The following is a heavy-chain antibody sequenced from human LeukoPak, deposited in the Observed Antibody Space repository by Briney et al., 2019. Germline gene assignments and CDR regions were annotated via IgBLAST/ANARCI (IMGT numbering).Heavy chain of an antibody. CDR3: ARDPRAYYDILTGYFGPPDY. V-gene: IGHV1-2*02. J-gene: IGHJ4*02. Sequence: ASVKVSCKASGYTFTGYYMHWVRQAPGQGLEWMGWINPNSGGTNYAQKFQGRVTMTRDTSISTAYMELSRLRSDDTAVYYCARDPRAYYDILTGYFGPPDYWGQGTLVTVSS. D-gene: IGHD3-9*01. CDR1: GYTFTGYY. CDR2: INPNSGGT.